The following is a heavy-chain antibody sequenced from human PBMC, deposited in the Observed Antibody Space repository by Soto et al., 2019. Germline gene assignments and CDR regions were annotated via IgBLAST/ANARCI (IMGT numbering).Heavy chain of an antibody. CDR1: GFTFSTYT. V-gene: IGHV3-23*01. D-gene: IGHD5-12*01. CDR3: TKDARPDGFWDFDY. J-gene: IGHJ4*02. CDR2: IYGSGDST. Sequence: EVQLLESGGTLVQPGGSLRLSRAASGFTFSTYTMNWVRQAPGTGLEWVSGIYGSGDSTFYADSVRGRFTISRDNSRNTLYLQMNSLRAEDTAVYYCTKDARPDGFWDFDYWGQGTLVTVAS.